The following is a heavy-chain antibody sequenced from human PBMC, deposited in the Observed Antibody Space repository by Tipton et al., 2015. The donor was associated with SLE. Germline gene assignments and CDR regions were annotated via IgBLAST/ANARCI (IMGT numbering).Heavy chain of an antibody. D-gene: IGHD2-21*01. J-gene: IGHJ3*02. CDR1: GHSISTTYY. CDR3: ARGRGGGESDAFDI. Sequence: LRLSCTVSGHSISTTYYWGWIRQPPGKGLEWIGNIYHSGSTFYNPSLESRVTISIDRSKNQFSLKLSSVTAADTAVYYCARGRGGGESDAFDIWGQGTMVTVSS. V-gene: IGHV4-38-2*02. CDR2: IYHSGST.